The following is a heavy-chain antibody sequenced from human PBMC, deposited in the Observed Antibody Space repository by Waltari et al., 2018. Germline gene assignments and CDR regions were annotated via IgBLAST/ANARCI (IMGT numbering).Heavy chain of an antibody. CDR1: GFTFSSYG. V-gene: IGHV3-30*02. Sequence: QVQLVESGGGVVQPGGSLRLSCAASGFTFSSYGMHWVRQAPGKGLEWVAFIRDDGSNKYYADSVKGRFTISRDNSKNTLYLQMNSLRAEDTAVYYCAKSASGYYYYYYMDVWGKGTTVTISS. D-gene: IGHD6-25*01. J-gene: IGHJ6*03. CDR2: IRDDGSNK. CDR3: AKSASGYYYYYYMDV.